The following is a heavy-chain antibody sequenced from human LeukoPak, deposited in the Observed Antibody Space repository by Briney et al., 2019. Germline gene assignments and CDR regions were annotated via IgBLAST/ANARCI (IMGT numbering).Heavy chain of an antibody. Sequence: GGSLRLSCAASGFTVSSNYMSWVRQAPGKGLEWVSVIYSGGSTYYADSVKGRFTISRDNSKNTLYLQMNSLRAEDTAVYYCAREILARPADDTAMATGAVWGQGTLVTVSS. D-gene: IGHD5-18*01. V-gene: IGHV3-66*01. J-gene: IGHJ4*02. CDR2: IYSGGST. CDR1: GFTVSSNY. CDR3: AREILARPADDTAMATGAV.